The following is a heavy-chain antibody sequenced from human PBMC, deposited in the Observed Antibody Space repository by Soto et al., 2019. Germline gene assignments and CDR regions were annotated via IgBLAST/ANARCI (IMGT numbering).Heavy chain of an antibody. CDR2: ISSSSSYI. CDR1: GFTFSSYS. Sequence: EVQLVESGGGLVKPGGSLRLSCAASGFTFSSYSMNWVRQAPGKGLEWVSSISSSSSYIYYADSVKGRFTISRDNAKNSRYRQMNSLRAEDTAGYYCARDGSSSWYDINYYYYYGMDGWGQGTTVTVSS. CDR3: ARDGSSSWYDINYYYYYGMDG. D-gene: IGHD6-13*01. V-gene: IGHV3-21*01. J-gene: IGHJ6*02.